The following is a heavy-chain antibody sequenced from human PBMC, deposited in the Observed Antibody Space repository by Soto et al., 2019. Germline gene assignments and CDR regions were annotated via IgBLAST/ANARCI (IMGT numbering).Heavy chain of an antibody. CDR2: ISAGGGGT. CDR3: ARGRIDGYGVFDY. CDR1: GFTFSSYA. D-gene: IGHD5-12*01. J-gene: IGHJ4*02. V-gene: IGHV3-23*01. Sequence: GGSLRLSCAASGFTFSSYAMSWVRQAPGKGLEWVSAISAGGGGTYYADSVKGRFTISRDNSKNTLYLQLDSLRSEDTAVYYCARGRIDGYGVFDYWGQGTLVTVSS.